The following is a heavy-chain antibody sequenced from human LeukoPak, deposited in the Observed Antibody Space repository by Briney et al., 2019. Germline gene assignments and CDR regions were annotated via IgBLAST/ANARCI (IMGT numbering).Heavy chain of an antibody. J-gene: IGHJ4*02. Sequence: GRSLRLSCAASGFTFSSYAMHWVRQAPGKGLEWVAVISYDGSNKYYADSVKGRFTISRDNSKNTLYPQMNSLRPEDTAVYFCAGDVSAGGDYWGQGTLVTVSS. CDR1: GFTFSSYA. D-gene: IGHD6-13*01. CDR2: ISYDGSNK. V-gene: IGHV3-30-3*01. CDR3: AGDVSAGGDY.